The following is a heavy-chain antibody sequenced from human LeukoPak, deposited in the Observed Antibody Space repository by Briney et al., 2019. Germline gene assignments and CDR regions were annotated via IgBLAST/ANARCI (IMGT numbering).Heavy chain of an antibody. V-gene: IGHV3-23*01. Sequence: GGSLRLSCAASGFTFSNFALSWVRQAPGKGLEWISAISDSGVYTYYPESMKGRFTISRENSKNTVYLQMSSLRDEDTAVYYCARDPKGYCSGGSCYSANLYYYYYGMDVWGQGTTVTVSS. CDR1: GFTFSNFA. D-gene: IGHD2-15*01. CDR2: ISDSGVYT. J-gene: IGHJ6*02. CDR3: ARDPKGYCSGGSCYSANLYYYYYGMDV.